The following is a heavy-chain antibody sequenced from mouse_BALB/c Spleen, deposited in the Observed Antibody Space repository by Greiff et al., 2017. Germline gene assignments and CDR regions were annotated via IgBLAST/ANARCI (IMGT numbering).Heavy chain of an antibody. Sequence: VQVVESGPGLVQPSQSLSITCTVSGFSLTSYGVHWVRQSPGKGLEWLGVIWSGGSTDYNAAFISRLSISKDNSKSQVFFKMNSLQANDTAIYYCARFSLNYYGSSYFDYWGQGTTLTVSS. CDR2: IWSGGST. CDR3: ARFSLNYYGSSYFDY. V-gene: IGHV2-2*02. J-gene: IGHJ2*01. CDR1: GFSLTSYG. D-gene: IGHD1-1*01.